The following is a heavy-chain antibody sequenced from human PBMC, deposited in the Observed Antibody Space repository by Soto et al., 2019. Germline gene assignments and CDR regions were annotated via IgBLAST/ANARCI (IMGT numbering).Heavy chain of an antibody. V-gene: IGHV3-30*03. CDR1: GFTFSSYG. J-gene: IGHJ4*02. CDR2: ISYDGSNK. Sequence: GGSLRLSCAASGFTFSSYGMHWVRQAPGKGLEWVAVISYDGSNKYYAESVKGRFTISRDNSKNTLYLQMHSLRAEDTAAYYVARGQDPYYFDYWGQGTLVTVSS. CDR3: ARGQDPYYFDY. D-gene: IGHD2-15*01.